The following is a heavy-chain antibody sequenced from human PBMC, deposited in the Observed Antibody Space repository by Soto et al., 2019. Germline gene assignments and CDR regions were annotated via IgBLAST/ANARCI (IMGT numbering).Heavy chain of an antibody. Sequence: SETLALTCTVSGGSISSYYWSWIRQPPGKGLEWIGYIYYSGSTNYNPSLKSRVTISVDTSKNQFSLKLSSVTAADTAVYYCARDGEGSGSYYLDAFDIWGQGTMVTVSS. CDR1: GGSISSYY. J-gene: IGHJ3*02. CDR2: IYYSGST. CDR3: ARDGEGSGSYYLDAFDI. D-gene: IGHD3-10*01. V-gene: IGHV4-59*01.